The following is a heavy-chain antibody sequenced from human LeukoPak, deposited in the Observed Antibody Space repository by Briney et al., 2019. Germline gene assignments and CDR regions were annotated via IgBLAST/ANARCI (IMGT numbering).Heavy chain of an antibody. J-gene: IGHJ4*02. V-gene: IGHV1-69*04. CDR3: ARDRFGYYDSSGYYYVDY. D-gene: IGHD3-22*01. CDR2: IIPILGIA. CDR1: GGTFSNYA. Sequence: GSSVKVSCKASGGTFSNYAISWVRQAPGQGLEWMGRIIPILGIANYAQKFQGRVTITADKSTSTAYMELSSLRSEDTAVYYCARDRFGYYDSSGYYYVDYWGQGTLVTVSS.